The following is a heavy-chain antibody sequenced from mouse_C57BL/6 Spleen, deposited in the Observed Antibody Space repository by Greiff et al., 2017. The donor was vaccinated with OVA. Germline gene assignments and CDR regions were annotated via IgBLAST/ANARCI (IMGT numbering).Heavy chain of an antibody. CDR2: INPGSGGT. J-gene: IGHJ2*01. CDR3: ARSMGYSNYEGAYFDY. Sequence: QVQLQQSGAELVRPGTSVKVSCKASGYAFTNYLIEWVKQRPGQGLEWIGVINPGSGGTNYNEKFKGEATLTADKSSSTAYMQLSSLTSEDSAVYFCARSMGYSNYEGAYFDYWGQGTTLTVSS. CDR1: GYAFTNYL. D-gene: IGHD2-5*01. V-gene: IGHV1-54*01.